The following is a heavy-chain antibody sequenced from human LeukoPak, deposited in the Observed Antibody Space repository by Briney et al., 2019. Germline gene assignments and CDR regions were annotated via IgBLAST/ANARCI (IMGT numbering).Heavy chain of an antibody. V-gene: IGHV1-2*02. J-gene: IGHJ4*02. CDR2: INPNSGGT. CDR1: GYTFTGYY. D-gene: IGHD5-18*01. Sequence: VASVKVSCKASGYTFTGYYMHWVRQAPGQGLEWMEWINPNSGGTNYAQKFQGRVTMTRDTSISTAYMELSRLRSDDTAVYYCARDLEYSYAIDWGQGTLVTVSS. CDR3: ARDLEYSYAID.